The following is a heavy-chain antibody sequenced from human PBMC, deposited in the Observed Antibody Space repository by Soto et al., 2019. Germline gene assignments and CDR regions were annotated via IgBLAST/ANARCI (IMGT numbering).Heavy chain of an antibody. CDR3: ARGVLEWLEYFDY. CDR1: GYTFTSYA. CDR2: INAGNGNT. J-gene: IGHJ4*02. D-gene: IGHD3-3*01. Sequence: ASVKVSCKASGYTFTSYAMHWVRQAPGQRLEWMGWINAGNGNTKYSQKFQGRVTITRDTSASTAYMELSSLRSEDTAVCYCARGVLEWLEYFDYWGQGTLVTVSS. V-gene: IGHV1-3*01.